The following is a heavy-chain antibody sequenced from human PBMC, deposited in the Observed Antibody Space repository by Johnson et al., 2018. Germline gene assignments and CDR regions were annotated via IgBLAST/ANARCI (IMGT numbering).Heavy chain of an antibody. CDR3: TRRFITIEALYYYYMDV. CDR1: GFTFSGSA. D-gene: IGHD3-10*01. Sequence: VQLVQSGGGLVQPGGSLKLSCAASGFTFSGSAMHWVRQASGQGLVWVGRIISKANRYATAYAASVKGRFTISRDDSKDTAYLQLNSLKTEDTAVYYCTRRFITIEALYYYYMDVWGKGTTVTVSS. V-gene: IGHV3-73*01. CDR2: IISKANRYAT. J-gene: IGHJ6*03.